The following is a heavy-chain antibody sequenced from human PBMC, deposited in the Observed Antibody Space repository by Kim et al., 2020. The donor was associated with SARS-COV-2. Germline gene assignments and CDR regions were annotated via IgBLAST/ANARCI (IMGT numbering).Heavy chain of an antibody. CDR2: IDPSDSYT. J-gene: IGHJ4*02. CDR1: GYSFTSYW. CDR3: ARDSGYDYLFGY. D-gene: IGHD5-12*01. V-gene: IGHV5-10-1*01. Sequence: GASLKISCKGSGYSFTSYWISWVRQMPGKGLEWMGRIDPSDSYTNYSPSFQGHVTISADKSISTAYLQWSSLKASDTAMYYCARDSGYDYLFGYWGQGTLVTVSS.